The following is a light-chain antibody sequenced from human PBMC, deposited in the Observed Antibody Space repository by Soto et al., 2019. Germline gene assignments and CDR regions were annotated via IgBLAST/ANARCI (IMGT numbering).Light chain of an antibody. Sequence: ILLTLSPGTLNLSPGERATLSCRASQSVSSSYLAWYQQKPGQAPRLLIYGASNRATGIPDRFSGSGSGTDFTLTISRLEPEDFAVYYCQQYGSSGTFGQRSMADVK. CDR1: QSVSSSY. CDR3: QQYGSSGT. CDR2: GAS. J-gene: IGKJ1*01. V-gene: IGKV3-20*01.